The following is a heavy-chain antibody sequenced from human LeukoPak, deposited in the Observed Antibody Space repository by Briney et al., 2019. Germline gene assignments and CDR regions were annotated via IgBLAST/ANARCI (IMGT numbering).Heavy chain of an antibody. J-gene: IGHJ5*02. CDR2: ISGIGTTT. CDR1: GFTFSSYA. CDR3: TKKRTTSVTDWFDP. D-gene: IGHD4-17*01. Sequence: PGGSLRLSCTASGFTFSSYAMTWVRQAPGKGLECVSVISGIGTTTYYADSAKGRFTISRDNSKNTLFLQMNSLRVEDTATYYCTKKRTTSVTDWFDPWGQGTLVTVSS. V-gene: IGHV3-23*01.